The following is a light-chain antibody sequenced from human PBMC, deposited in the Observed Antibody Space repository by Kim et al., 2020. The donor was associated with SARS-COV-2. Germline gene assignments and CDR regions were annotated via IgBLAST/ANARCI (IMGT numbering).Light chain of an antibody. CDR1: QSLAHSNGNTY. CDR3: MQATDFPRT. J-gene: IGKJ1*01. CDR2: KIS. Sequence: ASISCRSSQSLAHSNGNTYLSWLQQRPGQPPRLLIYKISNRLSGVPDRFSGSGAGTDFTLRINRVELEDAGVYYCMQATDFPRTFGQGTKVDIK. V-gene: IGKV2-24*01.